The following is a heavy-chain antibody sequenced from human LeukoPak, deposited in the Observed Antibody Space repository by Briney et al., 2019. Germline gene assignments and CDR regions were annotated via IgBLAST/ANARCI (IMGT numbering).Heavy chain of an antibody. V-gene: IGHV3-74*01. CDR2: INSDGSST. Sequence: GGSLRLSCAASGFTFSSYWMHWVRQAPGKGLVWVSRINSDGSSTSYADSVKGRFTISRDNAKSTLYPQMNSLRAEDTAVYYCAREGDYGDYGGAFDIWGQGTMVTASS. D-gene: IGHD4-17*01. CDR1: GFTFSSYW. J-gene: IGHJ3*02. CDR3: AREGDYGDYGGAFDI.